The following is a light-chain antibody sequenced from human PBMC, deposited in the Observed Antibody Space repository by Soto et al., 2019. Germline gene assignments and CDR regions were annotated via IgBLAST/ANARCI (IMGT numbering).Light chain of an antibody. Sequence: DIQMTQSPSSLSASVGDRVTITCRASQSISSYLNWYQQKPGKAPKLLIYAAYSLQSGVPSRFSGSGSGTDFTLTISSLQPEDFATYYCQKSYSTHSTFGQGTKVEI. CDR1: QSISSY. J-gene: IGKJ1*01. V-gene: IGKV1-39*01. CDR3: QKSYSTHST. CDR2: AAY.